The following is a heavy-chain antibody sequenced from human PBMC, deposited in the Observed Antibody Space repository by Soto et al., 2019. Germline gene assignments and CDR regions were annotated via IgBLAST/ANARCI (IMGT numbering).Heavy chain of an antibody. J-gene: IGHJ3*01. D-gene: IGHD2-2*01. CDR1: GFSLSADGVG. CDR2: IYWDDDQ. Sequence: QITLKESGPTLVKPTQTLTLTCTFSGFSLSADGVGVGWIRQPPGKALEWLALIYWDDDQRYSPSLKTRLTITKHTSKNQVVLTMTNMDPVDTATYYCAHAYGGTSWPNDAFDVWGQGTVVTVSS. V-gene: IGHV2-5*02. CDR3: AHAYGGTSWPNDAFDV.